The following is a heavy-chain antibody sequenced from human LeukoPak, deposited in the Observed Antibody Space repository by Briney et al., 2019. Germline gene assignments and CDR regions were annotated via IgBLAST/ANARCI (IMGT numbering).Heavy chain of an antibody. V-gene: IGHV3-33*08. CDR1: GFTFSSYA. J-gene: IGHJ4*02. Sequence: GRSLRLSCAASGFTFSSYAMHWVRQAPGKGLEWVAVIWYDGSNKYYADSVKGRFTISRDNSKNTLYPQMNSLRAEDTAVYYCARSDKSVYPIEADEDYWGQGTLVTVSS. CDR2: IWYDGSNK. CDR3: ARSDKSVYPIEADEDY. D-gene: IGHD1-14*01.